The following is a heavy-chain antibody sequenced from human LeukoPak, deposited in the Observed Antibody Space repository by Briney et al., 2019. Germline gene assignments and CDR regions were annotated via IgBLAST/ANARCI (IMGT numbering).Heavy chain of an antibody. CDR3: ARSPTSGSLPGGFDS. D-gene: IGHD3-3*01. CDR1: GASITSYY. V-gene: IGHV4-59*01. Sequence: SETLSLTCSVSGASITSYYWNWIRQPPGKGLEWIGYTFYSGSTKYSPSLKSRVTISGDTSKNQISLKLSSVTAADTAVYYCARSPTSGSLPGGFDSWGQGTLVTVSS. CDR2: TFYSGST. J-gene: IGHJ4*02.